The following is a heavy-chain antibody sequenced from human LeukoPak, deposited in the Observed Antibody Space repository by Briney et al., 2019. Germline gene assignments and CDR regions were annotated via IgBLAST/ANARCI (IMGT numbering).Heavy chain of an antibody. J-gene: IGHJ6*03. CDR2: IYYSGST. Sequence: PSETLSLTCTVSGGSISSSSYYWGWIRQPPGKGLEWIGSIYYSGSTYYNPSLKSRVTISVDTSKNQFSVKLSSVTAADTAVYYCARTKYYYYYMDVWGKGTTVTVSS. CDR1: GGSISSSSYY. CDR3: ARTKYYYYYMDV. V-gene: IGHV4-39*01.